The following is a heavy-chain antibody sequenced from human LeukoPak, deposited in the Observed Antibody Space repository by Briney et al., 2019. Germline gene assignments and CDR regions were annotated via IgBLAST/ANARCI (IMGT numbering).Heavy chain of an antibody. D-gene: IGHD3-22*01. CDR3: GGGLLLAAAYYYYGMDV. Sequence: PGGSLRLSCAASGFTVSSNYMSWVRQAPGKGLEWVSVIYSGGSTYYADSVKGRFTISGDNSKNTLYLQMNSLRAEDTAVYYCGGGLLLAAAYYYYGMDVWGQGTTVTVSS. J-gene: IGHJ6*02. CDR1: GFTVSSNY. CDR2: IYSGGST. V-gene: IGHV3-66*02.